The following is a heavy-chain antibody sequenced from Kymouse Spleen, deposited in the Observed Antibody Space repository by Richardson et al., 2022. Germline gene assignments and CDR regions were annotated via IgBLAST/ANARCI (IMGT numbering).Heavy chain of an antibody. CDR1: GFTFSSYG. CDR2: IWYDGSNK. Sequence: QVQLVESGGGVVQPGRSLRLSCAASGFTFSSYGMHWVRQAPGKGLEWVAVIWYDGSNKYYADSVKGRFTISRDNSKNTLYLQMNSLRAEDTAVYYCARDEASYSSSWSDNWFDPWGQGTLVTVSS. J-gene: IGHJ5*02. V-gene: IGHV3-33*01. CDR3: ARDEASYSSSWSDNWFDP. D-gene: IGHD6-13*01.